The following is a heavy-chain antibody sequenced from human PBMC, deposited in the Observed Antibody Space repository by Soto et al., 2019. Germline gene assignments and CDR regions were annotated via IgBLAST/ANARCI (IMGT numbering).Heavy chain of an antibody. J-gene: IGHJ6*02. V-gene: IGHV3-30*18. Sequence: QVQLVESGGGVVQPGRSLRLSCAASGFTFSSYGMHWVRQAPGKGLEWVAVISYDGSNKYYADSVKGRFTISRDNSKHTLYLQMNSLRAEDTAVYYCAKDQAHGWIAYGMDVWGQGTTVTVSS. D-gene: IGHD5-12*01. CDR2: ISYDGSNK. CDR3: AKDQAHGWIAYGMDV. CDR1: GFTFSSYG.